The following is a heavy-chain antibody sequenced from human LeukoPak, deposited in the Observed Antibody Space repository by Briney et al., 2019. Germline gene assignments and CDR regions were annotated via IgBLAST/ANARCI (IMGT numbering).Heavy chain of an antibody. CDR3: ARDYWLGGYYGSGTCFDY. CDR2: INAGNGNT. V-gene: IGHV1-3*01. D-gene: IGHD3-10*01. J-gene: IGHJ4*02. CDR1: GYTFTSYA. Sequence: VASVKVSCKASGYTFTSYAMHWVRQAPGQRLEWMGWINAGNGNTKYSQKFQGRVTITRDTSASTAYMELSGLRSEDTAVYYCARDYWLGGYYGSGTCFDYWGQGTLVTVSS.